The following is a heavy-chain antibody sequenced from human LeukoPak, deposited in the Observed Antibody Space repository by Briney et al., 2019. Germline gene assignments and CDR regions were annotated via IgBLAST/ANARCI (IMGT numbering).Heavy chain of an antibody. V-gene: IGHV3-74*01. CDR3: EGSTGWPGY. Sequence: PGGSLRLSCAASGFTFSSYWMHWVRQAPGKGLVWVSRISSDGSTVYADFVKGRFTISRDNAKNTLYLQMNSLREEDTAVYYCEGSTGWPGYWGQGTLVTVSS. J-gene: IGHJ4*02. D-gene: IGHD6-19*01. CDR1: GFTFSSYW. CDR2: ISSDGST.